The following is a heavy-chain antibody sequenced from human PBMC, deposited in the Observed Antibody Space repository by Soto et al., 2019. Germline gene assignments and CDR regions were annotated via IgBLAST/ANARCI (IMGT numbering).Heavy chain of an antibody. V-gene: IGHV4-34*01. CDR1: GESFIGYY. J-gene: IGHJ5*02. CDR3: ARTDIVTTNWFDP. CDR2: INHGGST. Sequence: QVHLQQWGAGLLKPSETLPLTCAVYGESFIGYYWTWIRQSPGKGLEWIGEINHGGSTNYNPSLKSRVTISIDTSKNQFSLKLTSVTAADTSVYYCARTDIVTTNWFDPCGQGTLVTVSS. D-gene: IGHD5-12*01.